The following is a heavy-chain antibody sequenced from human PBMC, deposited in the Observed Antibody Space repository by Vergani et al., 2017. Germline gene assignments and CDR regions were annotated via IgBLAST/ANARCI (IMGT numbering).Heavy chain of an antibody. V-gene: IGHV1-8*01. CDR3: AIARERFCSGGSCQNYYYYYGMDV. CDR2: MNPNSGNT. D-gene: IGHD2-15*01. J-gene: IGHJ6*02. CDR1: GYTFTSYD. Sequence: QVPLVQSGAEVKKPGASVKVSCKASGYTFTSYDINWVRQATGQGLEWMGWMNPNSGNTGYAQKFQGRVTMTRNTSISTAYMELSSLRSEDTAVYYCAIARERFCSGGSCQNYYYYYGMDVWGQGTTVTVSS.